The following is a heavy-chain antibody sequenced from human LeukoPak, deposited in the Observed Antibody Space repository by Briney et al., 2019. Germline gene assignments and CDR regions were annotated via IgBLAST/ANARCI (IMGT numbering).Heavy chain of an antibody. Sequence: ASVKVSFKASGYTFTNYGISWVRQAPGQGLEWMGWISAYSGNTNYAQNLQGRVTMTTDTSTSTAYMELRSLRSDDTAVYYCARAPDDYDFWSGPFDYWGRGMLVTVSS. CDR3: ARAPDDYDFWSGPFDY. CDR2: ISAYSGNT. V-gene: IGHV1-18*01. J-gene: IGHJ4*02. CDR1: GYTFTNYG. D-gene: IGHD3-3*01.